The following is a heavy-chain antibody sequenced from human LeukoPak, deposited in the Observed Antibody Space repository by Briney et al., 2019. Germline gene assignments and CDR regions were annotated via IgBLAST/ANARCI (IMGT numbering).Heavy chain of an antibody. J-gene: IGHJ3*02. CDR3: ARERGYSYGSDAFDI. Sequence: AASVKVSCKASGGTFNSYAISGGRQAPGEGGEWMGGSIPIFGTAKYAQKFQGRDTSKTDESTSTAYMELSSLRSEDTAVYYCARERGYSYGSDAFDIWGQGTMVTVSS. V-gene: IGHV1-69*05. D-gene: IGHD5-18*01. CDR1: GGTFNSYA. CDR2: SIPIFGTA.